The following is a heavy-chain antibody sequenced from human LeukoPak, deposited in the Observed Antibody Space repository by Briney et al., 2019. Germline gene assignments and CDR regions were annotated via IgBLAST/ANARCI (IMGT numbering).Heavy chain of an antibody. CDR3: AKAGWELLTRYFDY. J-gene: IGHJ4*02. V-gene: IGHV3-23*01. CDR2: ISGSGGST. Sequence: GGSLRLSCAASGFTVSSNYMSWVRQAPGKGLDWVSGISGSGGSTYYADSVKGRFTISRDNSKNTLYLQMNSLRAEDTAVYYCAKAGWELLTRYFDYWGQGTLVTVSS. CDR1: GFTVSSNY. D-gene: IGHD1-26*01.